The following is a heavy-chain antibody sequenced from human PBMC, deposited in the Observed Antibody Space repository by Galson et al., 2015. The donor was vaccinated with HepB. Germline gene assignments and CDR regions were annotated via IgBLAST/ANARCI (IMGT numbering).Heavy chain of an antibody. J-gene: IGHJ3*02. V-gene: IGHV1-69*04. CDR3: ARDNRYGIAAAGTLVAAFDI. CDR1: GGTFSSYA. CDR2: IIPIPGIA. Sequence: SVKVSCKASGGTFSSYAISWVRQAPGQGLEWMGRIIPIPGIANYAQKFQGRVTITADKSTSTAYMELSSLRSEDTAVYYCARDNRYGIAAAGTLVAAFDIWGQGTMVTVSS. D-gene: IGHD6-13*01.